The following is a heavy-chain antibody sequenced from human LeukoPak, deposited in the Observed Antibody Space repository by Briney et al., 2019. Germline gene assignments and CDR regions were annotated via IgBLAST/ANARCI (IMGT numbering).Heavy chain of an antibody. J-gene: IGHJ4*02. CDR2: ISGSGGST. CDR3: ARGLRRGPHHY. D-gene: IGHD3-16*01. CDR1: GFTFSSYA. Sequence: GGSLRLSCAASGFTFSSYAMSWVRQAPGKGLEWVSIISGSGGSTYYADSVKGRFTISRDNAKNSLYLQMNSLRAEDTAVYYCARGLRRGPHHYWGQGTLVTVSS. V-gene: IGHV3-23*01.